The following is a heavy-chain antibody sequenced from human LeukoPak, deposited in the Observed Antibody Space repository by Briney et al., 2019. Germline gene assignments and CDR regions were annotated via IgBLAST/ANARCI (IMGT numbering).Heavy chain of an antibody. CDR3: ARGVPMVRGVIITSTKNWFDP. D-gene: IGHD3-10*01. V-gene: IGHV4-34*01. CDR2: INHSGST. J-gene: IGHJ5*02. CDR1: GGSFSGYY. Sequence: PSETLSLTCAVYGGSFSGYYWSWIHQPPGKGLEWIGEINHSGSTNYNPSLKSRVTISVDTSKNQFSLKLSSVTAADTAVYYCARGVPMVRGVIITSTKNWFDPWGQGTLVTVSS.